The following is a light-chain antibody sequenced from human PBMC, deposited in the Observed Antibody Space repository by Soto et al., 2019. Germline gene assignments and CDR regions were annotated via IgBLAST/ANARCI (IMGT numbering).Light chain of an antibody. V-gene: IGLV2-14*01. Sequence: QSALTQPASVSGSLGQSITISCTGTTRDIAGYNYISWYQQLPGKAPKLMIYQVTIRPSGISNRFSGSKSGNTASLTISGLQAEDEADYYCCSYAGSYTFVFGTGTKLTVL. J-gene: IGLJ1*01. CDR2: QVT. CDR3: CSYAGSYTFV. CDR1: TRDIAGYNY.